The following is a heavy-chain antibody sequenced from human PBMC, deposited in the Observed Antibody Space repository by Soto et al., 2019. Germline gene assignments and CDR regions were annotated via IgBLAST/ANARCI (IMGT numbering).Heavy chain of an antibody. CDR2: MYNTGST. Sequence: SXTLSLTCTVSGGSISGYYWSWIRQPPGKGLEWIGYMYNTGSTVYNPSFKSRVTISVDTSKNQFSLKLNSVTAADTAVYYCARDLWGYCGTDCSPMDVWGQGTTVTVSS. V-gene: IGHV4-59*01. D-gene: IGHD2-21*02. CDR3: ARDLWGYCGTDCSPMDV. CDR1: GGSISGYY. J-gene: IGHJ6*02.